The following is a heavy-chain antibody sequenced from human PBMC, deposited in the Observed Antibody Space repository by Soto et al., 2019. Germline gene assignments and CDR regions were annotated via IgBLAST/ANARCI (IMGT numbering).Heavy chain of an antibody. D-gene: IGHD1-26*01. J-gene: IGHJ4*02. V-gene: IGHV4-39*01. CDR1: GGSISSSSYY. CDR2: IYYSGST. CDR3: ARLRELPTPGPFDY. Sequence: SETLSLTCTVSGGSISSSSYYWGWIRQPPGKGLEWIGSIYYSGSTYYNPSLKSRVTISVDTSKNQFSLKLSSVTAADTAVYYCARLRELPTPGPFDYWGQGTLVTVSS.